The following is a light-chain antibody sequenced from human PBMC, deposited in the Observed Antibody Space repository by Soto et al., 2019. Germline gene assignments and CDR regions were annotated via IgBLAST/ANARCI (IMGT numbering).Light chain of an antibody. CDR2: AAS. Sequence: AIQMTQSPSSLSASVGERVTITCRASQGIRNHLAWYQQKPGKAPELLIYAASDLQSGVPSRFSGSGSGTDFTLTISILQPEDFATYYCLQDYDYPFTFGPGTKVHI. CDR3: LQDYDYPFT. CDR1: QGIRNH. V-gene: IGKV1-6*01. J-gene: IGKJ3*01.